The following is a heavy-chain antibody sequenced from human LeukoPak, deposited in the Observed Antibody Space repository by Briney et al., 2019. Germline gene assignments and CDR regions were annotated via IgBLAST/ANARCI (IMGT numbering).Heavy chain of an antibody. J-gene: IGHJ6*02. V-gene: IGHV3-30*09. CDR2: ISIVGGNK. CDR1: GFTFSTST. Sequence: GGSLRLSCAASGFTFSTSTMHWVRQAPGKGLEWVAVISIVGGNKFYADSVKGRFAISRDNSKNTLYLQMNSLRGYDSAVYYCARPLSNGYFHDSGGYYPYAMDVWGQGTRVTVSS. D-gene: IGHD3-22*01. CDR3: ARPLSNGYFHDSGGYYPYAMDV.